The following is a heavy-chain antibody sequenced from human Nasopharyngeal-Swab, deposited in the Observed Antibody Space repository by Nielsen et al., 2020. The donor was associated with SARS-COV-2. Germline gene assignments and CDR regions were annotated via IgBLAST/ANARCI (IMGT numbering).Heavy chain of an antibody. V-gene: IGHV1-69*04. CDR2: IIPILGIA. J-gene: IGHJ4*02. CDR1: GYTLTELS. Sequence: SVKVSCKVSGYTLTELSMHWVRQAPGQGLEWMGRIIPILGIANYAQKFQGRVTITADKSTSTAYMELSSLRSEDTAVYYCARDLGDYGGNGFGYWGQGTLVTVSS. D-gene: IGHD4-23*01. CDR3: ARDLGDYGGNGFGY.